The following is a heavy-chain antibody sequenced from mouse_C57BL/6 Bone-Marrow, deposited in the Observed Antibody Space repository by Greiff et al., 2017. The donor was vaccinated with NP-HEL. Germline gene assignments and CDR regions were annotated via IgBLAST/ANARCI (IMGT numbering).Heavy chain of an antibody. CDR1: GFTFSNYW. J-gene: IGHJ3*01. V-gene: IGHV6-3*01. CDR3: TGSRQLRLPFAY. CDR2: IRLKSDNYAT. D-gene: IGHD3-2*02. Sequence: EVKLMESGGGLVQPGGSMKLSCVASGFTFSNYWMNWVRQSPEKGLEWVAQIRLKSDNYATHYAESVKGRFTISRDDSKSSVYLQMNNLRAEDTGIYYCTGSRQLRLPFAYWGQGTLVTVSA.